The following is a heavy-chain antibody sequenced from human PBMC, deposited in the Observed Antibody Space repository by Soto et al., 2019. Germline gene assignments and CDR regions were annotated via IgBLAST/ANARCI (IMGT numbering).Heavy chain of an antibody. CDR3: AKTGYYDFWSGHYGMDV. CDR2: ISGSGGST. V-gene: IGHV3-23*01. J-gene: IGHJ6*02. CDR1: GFTFSSYA. Sequence: GGSLRLSCAASGFTFSSYAMSWVRQAPGKGLEWVSAISGSGGSTYYADSVKGRFTISRDNSKNTLYLQMNSLRAEDTAVYYCAKTGYYDFWSGHYGMDVWGQGTTVTVSS. D-gene: IGHD3-3*01.